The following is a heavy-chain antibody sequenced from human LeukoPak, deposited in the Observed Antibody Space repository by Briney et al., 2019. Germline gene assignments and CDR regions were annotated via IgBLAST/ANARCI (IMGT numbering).Heavy chain of an antibody. Sequence: KPSETLSLTCAVYGGSFSGYYWSWIRQPPGRGLEWIGEINHSGSTRYNPSLKSRVTISVDTSKNQFSLKLNSVTAADTAVYYCARVSGNSAAGDALDIWGQGTTVTVSS. CDR2: INHSGST. J-gene: IGHJ3*02. D-gene: IGHD4-23*01. CDR3: ARVSGNSAAGDALDI. V-gene: IGHV4-34*01. CDR1: GGSFSGYY.